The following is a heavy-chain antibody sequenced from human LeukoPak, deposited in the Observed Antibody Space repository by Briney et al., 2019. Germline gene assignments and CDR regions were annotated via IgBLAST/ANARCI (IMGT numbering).Heavy chain of an antibody. Sequence: ASVKVSCKASGYTFTGYYIHWVRQAPGQGLEWMGWISDYDGNTNYAQNVQGRVTMTTDTSTSTAYMELRSLRSDDMAVHYCARSRVRGSPHPNAFDIWGQGTKVTVSS. CDR1: GYTFTGYY. V-gene: IGHV1-18*03. J-gene: IGHJ3*02. CDR3: ARSRVRGSPHPNAFDI. CDR2: ISDYDGNT. D-gene: IGHD3-10*01.